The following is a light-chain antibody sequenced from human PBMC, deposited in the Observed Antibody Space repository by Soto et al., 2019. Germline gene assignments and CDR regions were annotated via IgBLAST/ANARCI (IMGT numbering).Light chain of an antibody. Sequence: DMQMTQSPSTLSASVGDRVTITCRASENIDIWLSWYQQKPVKAPSLLSYDASNLKSGVPSWFSGSGSGTEFTLTISTLQTDDPGTYYCQQHKSYPVTFGGGGKVEIK. V-gene: IGKV1-5*01. CDR2: DAS. J-gene: IGKJ4*01. CDR3: QQHKSYPVT. CDR1: ENIDIW.